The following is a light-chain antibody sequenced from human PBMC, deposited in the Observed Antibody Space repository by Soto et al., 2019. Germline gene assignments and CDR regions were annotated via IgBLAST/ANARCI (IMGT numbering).Light chain of an antibody. V-gene: IGKV1-5*01. CDR2: DAS. Sequence: GDRVTITCRASQSFTSWLAWYQQKPGKAPKLLIFDASSLKSGVPSRFSGSGSGTDFTLTISSLQPDDFATYYCQQYNDYWWTFGQGTKVDI. CDR1: QSFTSW. J-gene: IGKJ1*01. CDR3: QQYNDYWWT.